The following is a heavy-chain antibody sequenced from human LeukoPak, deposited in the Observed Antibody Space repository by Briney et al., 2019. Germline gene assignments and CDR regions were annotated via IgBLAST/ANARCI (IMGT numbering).Heavy chain of an antibody. CDR1: GGSVSGYY. CDR2: IFYTGTT. J-gene: IGHJ4*02. CDR3: ARHDVVPVIRRGFDF. D-gene: IGHD2-21*02. V-gene: IGHV4-59*08. Sequence: SETLSLTCTVSGGSVSGYYWSWIRQPPGKGLEYIGYIFYTGTTLYSPSLKTRVTMSVDTSENQFSLKLSSVTAADTAVYYCARHDVVPVIRRGFDFWGQGTLVTVSS.